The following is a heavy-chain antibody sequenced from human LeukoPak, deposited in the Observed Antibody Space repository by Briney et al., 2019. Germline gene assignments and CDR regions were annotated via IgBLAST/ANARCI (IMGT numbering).Heavy chain of an antibody. CDR1: GFTFSSYG. V-gene: IGHV3-30*18. Sequence: PGGSLRLSCAASGFTFSSYGMHWVRQAPGKGLEWVAVISYDGSNKYYADSVKGRFTISRDNSKNTLYLQMNSLRAEDTAVYYCAKDSSSSSWYNSFGYWGQGTLVTVSS. J-gene: IGHJ4*02. D-gene: IGHD6-13*01. CDR2: ISYDGSNK. CDR3: AKDSSSSSWYNSFGY.